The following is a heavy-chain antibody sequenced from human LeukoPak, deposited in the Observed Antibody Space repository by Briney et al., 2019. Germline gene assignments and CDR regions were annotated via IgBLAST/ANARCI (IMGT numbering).Heavy chain of an antibody. V-gene: IGHV3-33*01. CDR2: IWYDGSNK. D-gene: IGHD6-19*01. J-gene: IGHJ4*02. CDR3: ARGRRYNSGWYFDY. Sequence: PGGSLSLSCAASGFIFSSYGTHWVRQAPRKGLERVAVIWYDGSNKYYADSVKGRFTISRDNSKNTVYLQMNGLRAEDTAVYYCARGRRYNSGWYFDYWGQGTLVTVSS. CDR1: GFIFSSYG.